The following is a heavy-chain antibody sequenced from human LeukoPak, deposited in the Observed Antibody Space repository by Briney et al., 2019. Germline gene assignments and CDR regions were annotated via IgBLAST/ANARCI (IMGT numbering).Heavy chain of an antibody. CDR2: IYPGDSDT. D-gene: IGHD1-26*01. CDR1: GYNFTTYW. V-gene: IGHV5-51*01. Sequence: GESLKISCKTSGYNFTTYWIVWVRRMPGKGLERMGIIYPGDSDTRYSPSFQGQVTISADKSISTAYLLWSSLKASDTAIYYCARQEYSGSYLDSWGQGTLVTVSS. CDR3: ARQEYSGSYLDS. J-gene: IGHJ4*03.